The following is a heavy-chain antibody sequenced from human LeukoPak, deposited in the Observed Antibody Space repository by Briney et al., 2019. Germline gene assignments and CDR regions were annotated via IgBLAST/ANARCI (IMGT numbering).Heavy chain of an antibody. CDR2: ITSGANT. Sequence: GGSLRLSCAASGFTFNTYAMSWVRQAPGKGLEWVSGITSGANTYYAGSVKGRFTISRDNSENTLNLQMNSLRAEDTAIYYCAKARAGDITAAFNYWGQGTLVTVSS. D-gene: IGHD6-13*01. V-gene: IGHV3-23*01. CDR3: AKARAGDITAAFNY. J-gene: IGHJ4*02. CDR1: GFTFNTYA.